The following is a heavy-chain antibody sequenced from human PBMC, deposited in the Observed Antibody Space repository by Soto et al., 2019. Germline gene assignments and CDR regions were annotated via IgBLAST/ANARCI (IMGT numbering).Heavy chain of an antibody. J-gene: IGHJ4*02. D-gene: IGHD5-12*01. CDR2: IYYSGST. Sequence: SETLCVTCTVSGGSVSSGSYYWSWIRQPPGKGLEWIGYIYYSGSTKYNPSLKSRVIISVDTSQNQFSLRLSSVTAADTAVYYCARGYRDRVRRHSGYAIDYWGPGTQVTVS. CDR3: ARGYRDRVRRHSGYAIDY. V-gene: IGHV4-61*01. CDR1: GGSVSSGSYY.